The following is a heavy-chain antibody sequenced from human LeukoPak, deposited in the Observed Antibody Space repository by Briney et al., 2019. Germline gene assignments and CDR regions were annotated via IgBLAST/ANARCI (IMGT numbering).Heavy chain of an antibody. V-gene: IGHV1-2*02. D-gene: IGHD1-1*01. Sequence: GASVKVSCKASGYTFTGYYMHWVRQAPGQGLEWMGWINPNSGGTNYAQKFQGRVTMTRDTSISTAYMELSRLRSDDTAMYYCARAGSGHGEYFQHWGQGTLVTVSS. CDR2: INPNSGGT. CDR1: GYTFTGYY. J-gene: IGHJ1*01. CDR3: ARAGSGHGEYFQH.